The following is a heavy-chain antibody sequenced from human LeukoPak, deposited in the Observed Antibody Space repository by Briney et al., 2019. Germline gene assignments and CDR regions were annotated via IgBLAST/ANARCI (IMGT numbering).Heavy chain of an antibody. D-gene: IGHD1-26*01. V-gene: IGHV1-24*01. CDR2: FDPEDGET. Sequence: ASVKVSCKVSGFTLTELSMHWVRQAPGKGLEWMGGFDPEDGETIYAQKFQGRVTMTEDTSTDTAYMELSSLRSEDTAVYYCATDSGSSSPFDAFDIWGQGTMVTVSS. CDR3: ATDSGSSSPFDAFDI. J-gene: IGHJ3*02. CDR1: GFTLTELS.